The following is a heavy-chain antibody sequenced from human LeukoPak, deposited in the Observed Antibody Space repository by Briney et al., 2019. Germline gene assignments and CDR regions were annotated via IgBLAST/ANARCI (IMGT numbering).Heavy chain of an antibody. D-gene: IGHD1-26*01. CDR2: IKTDGSEK. V-gene: IGHV3-7*01. CDR3: AKDRNPYSVNQLYYFDY. CDR1: GFTFSNSW. Sequence: PGGSLRLSCEASGFTFSNSWMTWVRQTPGKGLEWVANIKTDGSEKYYVDSVKGRFTISRDNAKNSLYLQMNSLRAEDTAVYYCAKDRNPYSVNQLYYFDYWGQGTLVTVSS. J-gene: IGHJ4*02.